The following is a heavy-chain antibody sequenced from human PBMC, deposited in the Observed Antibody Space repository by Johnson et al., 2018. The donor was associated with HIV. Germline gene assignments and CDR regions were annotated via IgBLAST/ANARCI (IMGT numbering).Heavy chain of an antibody. D-gene: IGHD1-26*01. CDR2: IKEDGSEK. V-gene: IGHV3-7*04. Sequence: MQLVESGGGVVQPGRSLRLSCAATGFTFSNYWMTWVRQAPGKGLEWVASIKEDGSEKYYVDSVKGRFTISRDNAKKSLYLQMNSLRAEDTAVYYCVRGSGSYYLVKGAFDIWGQGTMVTVSS. J-gene: IGHJ3*02. CDR3: VRGSGSYYLVKGAFDI. CDR1: GFTFSNYW.